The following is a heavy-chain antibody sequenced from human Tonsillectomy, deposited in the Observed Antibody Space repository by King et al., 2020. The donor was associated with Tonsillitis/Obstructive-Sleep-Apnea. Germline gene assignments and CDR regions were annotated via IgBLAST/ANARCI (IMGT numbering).Heavy chain of an antibody. CDR2: ISYDGSDE. D-gene: IGHD1-1*01. Sequence: VQLVESGGGVVQPGTSLRLSCAASRFSFSNYTMHWVRQAPGKGLEWVAIISYDGSDEYYADSVKGRFTISRDISRNTLYLQMNSLRAEDTAVYYCARWRTSVSWHDDDAFDIWGQGTMVTVSS. V-gene: IGHV3-30*01. J-gene: IGHJ3*02. CDR3: ARWRTSVSWHDDDAFDI. CDR1: RFSFSNYT.